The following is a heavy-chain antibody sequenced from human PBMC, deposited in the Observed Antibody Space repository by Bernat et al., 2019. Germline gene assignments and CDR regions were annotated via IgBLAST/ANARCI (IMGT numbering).Heavy chain of an antibody. Sequence: VQLVESGGGVVQPGRSLRLSCAASGFTFSSYGMHWVRQAPGKGLEWVAVISYDGSNKYYADSVKGRFTISRDNARNSLYLQMNSLRAEDTALYYCAKEIGAGMAVGWYYFHYWGQGTLVTVSS. D-gene: IGHD6-19*01. CDR1: GFTFSSYG. CDR2: ISYDGSNK. CDR3: AKEIGAGMAVGWYYFHY. J-gene: IGHJ4*02. V-gene: IGHV3-30*18.